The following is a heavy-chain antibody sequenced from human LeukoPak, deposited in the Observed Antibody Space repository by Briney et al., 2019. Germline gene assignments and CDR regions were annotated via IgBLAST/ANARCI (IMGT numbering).Heavy chain of an antibody. CDR3: ARAPARYCSSTSCYTNWFDP. CDR1: GGTFSSYA. J-gene: IGHJ5*02. CDR2: IIPIFGTA. Sequence: ASVKVSCKASGGTFSSYAISWVRQAPGQGLEWMGGIIPIFGTANYAQKFQGRVTITTDESTSTAYMELSSLRPEDTAVYYCARAPARYCSSTSCYTNWFDPWGQGTLVTVSS. D-gene: IGHD2-2*02. V-gene: IGHV1-69*05.